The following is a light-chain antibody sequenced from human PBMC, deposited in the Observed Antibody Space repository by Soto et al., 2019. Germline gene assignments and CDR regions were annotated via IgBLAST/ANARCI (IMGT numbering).Light chain of an antibody. Sequence: EIVLTQSPATLSLSPGERATLSCRASQSVSSYLAWYQQKPGQAPRLLIYDASNRATGIPARFSGSGSGTDFTLTISSLEPEDVAVYCCQQRSNWPPRVTFGQGTRLEIK. CDR3: QQRSNWPPRVT. CDR2: DAS. CDR1: QSVSSY. J-gene: IGKJ5*01. V-gene: IGKV3-11*01.